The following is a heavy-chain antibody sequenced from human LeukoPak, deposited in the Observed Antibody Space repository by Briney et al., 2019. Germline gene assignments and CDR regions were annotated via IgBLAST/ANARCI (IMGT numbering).Heavy chain of an antibody. J-gene: IGHJ4*02. CDR1: GFTFSSYS. Sequence: GGSLRLSCAASGFTFSSYSMNWVRQAPGKGLEWVSGIGKSDDGTHYADSVKGRFTISRDNSKNTLYLQMNSLRAEDTAVYYCASSGVTGYFDYWGQGTLVTVSS. D-gene: IGHD2-21*02. CDR2: IGKSDDGT. CDR3: ASSGVTGYFDY. V-gene: IGHV3-23*01.